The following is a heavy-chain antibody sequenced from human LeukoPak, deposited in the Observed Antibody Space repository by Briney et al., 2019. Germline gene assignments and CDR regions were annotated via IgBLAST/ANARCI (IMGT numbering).Heavy chain of an antibody. CDR3: AKRLGTGELLPFFDC. CDR2: ISGSGGST. CDR1: GGSISSYY. V-gene: IGHV3-23*01. J-gene: IGHJ4*02. Sequence: ETLSLTCTVSGGSISSYYWSWVRQAPGKGLEWVSTISGSGGSTYYADSVKGRFTISRDNSKNTLCLQMNSLRAEDTAIYYCAKRLGTGELLPFFDCWGQGTLVTVSS. D-gene: IGHD1-26*01.